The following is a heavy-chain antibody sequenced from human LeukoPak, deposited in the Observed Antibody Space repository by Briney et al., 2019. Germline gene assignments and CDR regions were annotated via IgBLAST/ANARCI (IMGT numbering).Heavy chain of an antibody. D-gene: IGHD6-6*01. V-gene: IGHV4-34*01. CDR2: INHSGST. J-gene: IGHJ4*02. Sequence: SETLSLTCAVYGGSFSGYYWSWIRQPPGKGLEWIGEINHSGSTNYNPSLKSRVTISVDTSKNQFSLKLSSVTAADTAVYYCARGSPRIPIDYWGQGTLVTVSS. CDR3: ARGSPRIPIDY. CDR1: GGSFSGYY.